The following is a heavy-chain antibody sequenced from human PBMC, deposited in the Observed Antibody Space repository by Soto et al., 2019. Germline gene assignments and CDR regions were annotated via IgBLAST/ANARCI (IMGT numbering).Heavy chain of an antibody. D-gene: IGHD2-21*02. CDR1: GGTFSSYT. V-gene: IGHV1-69*13. Sequence: SVKVSCKASGGTFSSYTISWVRQAPGQGLEWMGGIIPIFGTANYAQKFQGRVTITADESTSTAYMELSSLRSEDTAVYYCANGLRDVYYYYGMDVWGQGTTVTVSS. CDR2: IIPIFGTA. CDR3: ANGLRDVYYYYGMDV. J-gene: IGHJ6*02.